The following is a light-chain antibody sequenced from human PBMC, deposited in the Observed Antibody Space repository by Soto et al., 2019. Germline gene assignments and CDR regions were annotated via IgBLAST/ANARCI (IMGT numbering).Light chain of an antibody. CDR1: SSNIGAGYD. J-gene: IGLJ2*01. CDR2: GNT. V-gene: IGLV1-40*01. CDR3: QSYGGSLSGVV. Sequence: QPVLTQSPSVSGAPGQRVTISCTGSSSNIGAGYDVHWYQHLPGTAPKLLIYGNTNRPSGVPDRFSGSKSGTSASLVITGLEAEDEADYYCQSYGGSLSGVVFGGGTKLTVL.